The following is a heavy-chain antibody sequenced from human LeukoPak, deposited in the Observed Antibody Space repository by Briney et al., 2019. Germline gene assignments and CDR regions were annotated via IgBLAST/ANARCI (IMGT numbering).Heavy chain of an antibody. D-gene: IGHD2-2*01. V-gene: IGHV1-69*04. CDR1: GGTFSSYA. CDR3: AREGDCSSTSCPKNFDY. J-gene: IGHJ4*02. Sequence: ASVKVSCKASGGTFSSYAISWVRQAPGQGLEWMGRIIPILGIANYAQKFQGRVTITADKSTSTAYMELSSLRSEDTAVYYCAREGDCSSTSCPKNFDYWGQGTLVTVSS. CDR2: IIPILGIA.